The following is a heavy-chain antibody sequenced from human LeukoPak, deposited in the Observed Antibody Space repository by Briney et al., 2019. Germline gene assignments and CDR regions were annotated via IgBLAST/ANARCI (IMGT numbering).Heavy chain of an antibody. V-gene: IGHV1-2*02. CDR2: INPNSGGT. Sequence: ASVKVSCKASGYTFTGYYMHWVRQAPGQGLEWMGWINPNSGGTNYAQKFQGRVTMTRDTSISTAYMELSGLRSDDTAVYYCARDLRYFDWPGDYWGQGTLVTVSS. J-gene: IGHJ4*02. D-gene: IGHD3-9*01. CDR3: ARDLRYFDWPGDY. CDR1: GYTFTGYY.